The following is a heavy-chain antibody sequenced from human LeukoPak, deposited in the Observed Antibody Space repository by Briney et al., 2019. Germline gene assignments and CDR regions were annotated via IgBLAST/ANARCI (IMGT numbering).Heavy chain of an antibody. CDR2: ISSSGSTI. Sequence: GGSLRLSCAASGFTFSSYEMNWVRQAPGKGLEWVSYISSSGSTIYYADSVEGRFTISRDNAKNSLYLQMNSLRAEDTAVYYSARGRFGEVDFWGQGTLVTVSS. V-gene: IGHV3-48*03. CDR3: ARGRFGEVDF. D-gene: IGHD3-10*01. J-gene: IGHJ4*02. CDR1: GFTFSSYE.